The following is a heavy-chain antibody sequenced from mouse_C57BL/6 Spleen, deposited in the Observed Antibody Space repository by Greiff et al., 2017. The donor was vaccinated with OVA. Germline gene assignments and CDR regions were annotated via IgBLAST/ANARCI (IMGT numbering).Heavy chain of an antibody. Sequence: QVQLKQSGPGLVQPSQSLSITCTVSGFSLTSYGVHWVRQSPGKGLEWLGVIWSGGSTDYTAAFISRLSISKDNSKSQVFLKMNSLQADDTAIYYCARTGNAGWYFDVWGTGTTVTVSS. CDR2: IWSGGST. D-gene: IGHD4-1*01. CDR1: GFSLTSYG. J-gene: IGHJ1*03. CDR3: ARTGNAGWYFDV. V-gene: IGHV2-2*01.